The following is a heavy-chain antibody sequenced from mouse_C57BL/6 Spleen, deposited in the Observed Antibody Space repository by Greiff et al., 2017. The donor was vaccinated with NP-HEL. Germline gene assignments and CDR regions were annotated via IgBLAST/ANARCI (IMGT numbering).Heavy chain of an antibody. V-gene: IGHV1-5*01. D-gene: IGHD1-1*01. J-gene: IGHJ1*03. Sequence: VQLQQSGTVLARPGASVKMSCKTSGYTFTSYWMHWVKQRPGPGLEWIGAIYPGNSDTSYTQTFKGKAKLTAVTSASTAYMELSSLTNEDAAVYYCTRASSYWYFDVWGTGTTVTVSS. CDR1: GYTFTSYW. CDR3: TRASSYWYFDV. CDR2: IYPGNSDT.